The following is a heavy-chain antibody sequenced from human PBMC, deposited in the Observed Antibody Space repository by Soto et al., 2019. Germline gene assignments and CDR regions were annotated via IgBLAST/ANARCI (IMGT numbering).Heavy chain of an antibody. J-gene: IGHJ6*02. Sequence: PGGSLRLSCAASGFTFSNAWMNWVRQAPGKGLEWVGRIKSKTDGGTTDYAAPVKGRFTISRDDSKNTLYLQMNSLKTEDTAVYYCTTGGPYSGYDTYYYYYGMDVWGQGTTVTVSS. CDR1: GFTFSNAW. V-gene: IGHV3-15*07. CDR3: TTGGPYSGYDTYYYYYGMDV. D-gene: IGHD5-12*01. CDR2: IKSKTDGGTT.